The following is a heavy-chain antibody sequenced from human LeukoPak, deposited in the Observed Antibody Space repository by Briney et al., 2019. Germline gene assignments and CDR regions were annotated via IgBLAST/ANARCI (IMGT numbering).Heavy chain of an antibody. CDR1: GGSISSGGYS. J-gene: IGHJ4*02. V-gene: IGHV4-30-2*01. Sequence: TLSLTCAVSGGSISSGGYSWSWIRQPPGKGLEWIGYIYHSGSTYYNPSLKSRVTISVDRSKNQFSLKLSSVTAADTAVYYCARYIGEAYYFDYWGQGTLVTVSS. CDR3: ARYIGEAYYFDY. D-gene: IGHD2-15*01. CDR2: IYHSGST.